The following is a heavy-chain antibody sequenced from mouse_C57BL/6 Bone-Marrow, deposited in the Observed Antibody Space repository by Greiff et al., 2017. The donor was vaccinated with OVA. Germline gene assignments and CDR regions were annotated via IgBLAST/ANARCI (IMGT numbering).Heavy chain of an antibody. CDR1: GFNIKNTY. Sequence: VQLQQSVAELVRPGASVKLSCTASGFNIKNTYMHWVKQRPEQGLEWIGRIDPANGTTKYAPKFQGTATITADTSSNTAYLQLSSLTSEDTAIYYGARYPYYYGSSYDWYFDVWGTGTTVTVSS. J-gene: IGHJ1*03. D-gene: IGHD1-1*01. CDR2: IDPANGTT. V-gene: IGHV14-3*01. CDR3: ARYPYYYGSSYDWYFDV.